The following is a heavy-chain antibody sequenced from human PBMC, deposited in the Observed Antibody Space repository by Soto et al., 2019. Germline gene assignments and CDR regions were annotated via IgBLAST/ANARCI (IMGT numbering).Heavy chain of an antibody. J-gene: IGHJ4*02. D-gene: IGHD2-8*01. CDR1: GFTFSDSA. CDR3: AKNGHRLDVQLDS. Sequence: HPGGSLRLSCTASGFTFSDSAMTWVRQAPGKGLEWVSISSAAGRSTYHADSVRGRFTISRDNSRNTLYLRMTSLRADDTAVYYCAKNGHRLDVQLDSWGQGTQVTVSS. V-gene: IGHV3-23*01. CDR2: SSAAGRST.